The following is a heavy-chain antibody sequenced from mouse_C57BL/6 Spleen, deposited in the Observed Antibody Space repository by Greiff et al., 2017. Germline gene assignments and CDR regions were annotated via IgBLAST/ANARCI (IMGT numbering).Heavy chain of an antibody. CDR2: IDPSDSYT. V-gene: IGHV1-69*01. CDR1: GYTFTSYW. CDR3: ARGYGYDGTVWAMDY. D-gene: IGHD2-2*01. J-gene: IGHJ4*01. Sequence: QVQLQQPGAELVMPGASVKLSCKASGYTFTSYWMHWVKQRPGQGLEWIGEIDPSDSYTNYNQKFKGKSTLTVDKSSSTAYMQLSSLTSEDSAVYYCARGYGYDGTVWAMDYWGQGTSVTVSS.